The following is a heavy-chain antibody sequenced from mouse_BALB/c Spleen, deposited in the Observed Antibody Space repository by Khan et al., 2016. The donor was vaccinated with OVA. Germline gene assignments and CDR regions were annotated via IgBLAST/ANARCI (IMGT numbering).Heavy chain of an antibody. CDR3: ARSNYYGYYFDY. CDR1: GYSITSGYA. V-gene: IGHV3-2*02. CDR2: ISYSGFT. J-gene: IGHJ2*01. D-gene: IGHD1-1*01. Sequence: VQLKESGPGLVKPSQSLSLTCTVTGYSITSGYAWNWIRQFPGNKLEWMGYISYSGFTNYNPSLNSRISITRDTSKNQFFLQLSSVTSEDTATYYCARSNYYGYYFDYWGQGATLTVSS.